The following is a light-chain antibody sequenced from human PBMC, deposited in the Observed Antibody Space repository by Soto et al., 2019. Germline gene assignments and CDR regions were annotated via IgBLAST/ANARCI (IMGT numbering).Light chain of an antibody. V-gene: IGKV3-11*01. CDR3: QQHADLPRT. Sequence: EIVLTQSPATLSLSPGERATLSCRASRSVDNNLAWYQKKPGQAPDLLIYAASTRATGIPARFSGSGSGTDFTLTITSLEPEDFAVYYCQQHADLPRTFGGGTKVEIK. CDR2: AAS. J-gene: IGKJ4*01. CDR1: RSVDNN.